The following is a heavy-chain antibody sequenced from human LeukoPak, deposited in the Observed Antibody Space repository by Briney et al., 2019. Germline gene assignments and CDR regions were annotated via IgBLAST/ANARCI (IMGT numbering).Heavy chain of an antibody. V-gene: IGHV4-39*07. CDR3: ARAAAMVNGFDY. D-gene: IGHD5-18*01. CDR1: GGSISSSSYY. Sequence: SETLSLTCTVSGGSISSSSYYWGWIRQPPGKGLEWIGSIYYSGSTYYNPSLKSRVTISVDTSKNQFSLKLSSVTAADTAVYYCARAAAMVNGFDYWGQGTLVTVSS. J-gene: IGHJ4*02. CDR2: IYYSGST.